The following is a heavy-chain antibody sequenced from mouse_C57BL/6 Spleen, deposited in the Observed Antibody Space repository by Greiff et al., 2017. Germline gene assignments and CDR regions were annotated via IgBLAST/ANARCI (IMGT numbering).Heavy chain of an antibody. CDR3: ARGDGSWFAY. CDR1: GYSFTGYY. J-gene: IGHJ3*01. D-gene: IGHD2-3*01. CDR2: INPSTGGT. V-gene: IGHV1-42*01. Sequence: VQLQQSGPELVKPGASVKISCKASGYSFTGYYMNWVKQSPEKSLEWIGEINPSTGGTTYNQKFKAKDTLTVDKSSSTVYMQLKSLTYEDSAVYYCARGDGSWFAYWGQGTLVTVSA.